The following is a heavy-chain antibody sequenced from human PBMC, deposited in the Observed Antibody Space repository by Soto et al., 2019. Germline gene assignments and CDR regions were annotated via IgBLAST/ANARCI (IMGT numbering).Heavy chain of an antibody. CDR2: MYYSGST. CDR3: ARGAPNNNGWLIELDY. Sequence: SETLSLTCTVSGGSISSSSYYWGWIRQPPGKGLEWIGYMYYSGSTNYHPSLKSRVTISVDTSKNQFSLELSSVTAADTAVYYCARGAPNNNGWLIELDYWGQGTLVTVSS. V-gene: IGHV4-61*05. D-gene: IGHD6-19*01. J-gene: IGHJ4*02. CDR1: GGSISSSSYY.